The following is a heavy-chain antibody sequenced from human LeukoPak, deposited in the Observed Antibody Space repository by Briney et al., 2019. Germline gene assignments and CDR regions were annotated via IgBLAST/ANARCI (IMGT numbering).Heavy chain of an antibody. J-gene: IGHJ4*02. CDR1: GFTFSDYY. CDR2: ISSSGSTI. D-gene: IGHD3-9*01. CDR3: ARDPRYYDILTGIDDH. V-gene: IGHV3-11*01. Sequence: GGSLRLSCAASGFTFSDYYMSWIRQAPGKGLEWVSYISSSGSTIYYADSVKGRFTISRDNAKNSLYLQMNSLRAEDTAVYYCARDPRYYDILTGIDDHWGQGTLVTVS.